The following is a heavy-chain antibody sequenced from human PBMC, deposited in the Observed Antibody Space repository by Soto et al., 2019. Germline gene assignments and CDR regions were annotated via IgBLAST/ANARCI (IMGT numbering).Heavy chain of an antibody. CDR1: GFTFSSYS. CDR3: ARDRALTGYSYGPGIDY. D-gene: IGHD5-18*01. CDR2: ISSSSSYI. V-gene: IGHV3-21*01. J-gene: IGHJ4*02. Sequence: ESGGGLVKPGGSLRLSCAASGFTFSSYSMNWVRQAPGKGLEWVSSISSSSSYIYYADSVKGRFTISRDNAKNSLYLQMNSLRAEDTAVYYCARDRALTGYSYGPGIDYWGQGTLVTVSS.